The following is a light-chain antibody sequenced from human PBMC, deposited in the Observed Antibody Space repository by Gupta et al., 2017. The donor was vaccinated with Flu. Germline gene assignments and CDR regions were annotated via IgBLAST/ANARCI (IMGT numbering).Light chain of an antibody. CDR3: TSYTTNSTLV. J-gene: IGLJ2*01. CDR1: SNDIGFYNY. CDR2: EVN. V-gene: IGLV2-14*01. Sequence: QSALTQPASVSGSPGQSVTISCTGTSNDIGFYNYVSWYQQHPGKAPRLIISEVNSRPSGVSNRFSGSKSGNTASLTISGLQAEDEADYYCTSYTTNSTLVFGGGTKLTVL.